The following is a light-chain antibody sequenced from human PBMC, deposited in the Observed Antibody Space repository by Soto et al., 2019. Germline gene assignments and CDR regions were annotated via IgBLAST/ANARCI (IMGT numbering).Light chain of an antibody. CDR3: QLYVTSWT. CDR2: GAS. Sequence: EIVLTQSPDTLSLSPGDTATLFCRASQTVSSSYLAWYQQKPGHTPRLLIYGASRRATGVPDRFSGSGSGTDFTLTIDRLAPEDFAVFYCQLYVTSWTFGQGTKVEIK. CDR1: QTVSSSY. V-gene: IGKV3-20*01. J-gene: IGKJ1*01.